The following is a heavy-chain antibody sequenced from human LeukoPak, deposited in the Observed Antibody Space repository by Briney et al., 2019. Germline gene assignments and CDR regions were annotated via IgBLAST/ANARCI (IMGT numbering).Heavy chain of an antibody. CDR3: ARGRFPGSGSYYNSFDY. CDR2: VNVDNGDT. Sequence: GASVKVSCKTSGYTFTGYAITWVRQAPGQGLEWMGWVNVDNGDTNYAQKFQGRDTMTTDTSTNTAFLELRSLTSDDTAVYYCARGRFPGSGSYYNSFDYWGQGTLVTVSS. J-gene: IGHJ4*02. D-gene: IGHD3-10*01. CDR1: GYTFTGYA. V-gene: IGHV1-18*01.